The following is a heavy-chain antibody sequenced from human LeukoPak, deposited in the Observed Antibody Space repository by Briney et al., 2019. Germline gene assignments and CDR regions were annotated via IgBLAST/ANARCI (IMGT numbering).Heavy chain of an antibody. V-gene: IGHV3-7*01. D-gene: IGHD3-10*02. Sequence: GGSLRLSCAASGFTFSNSWMSWVRQAPGRGLEWVANIKEDGSEENYVDSVKGRFTISRDNAKNSLHLQMPGLTVDDTAVYYCAELGITIIGGVWGKGTTVTISS. CDR2: IKEDGSEE. CDR3: AELGITIIGGV. J-gene: IGHJ6*04. CDR1: GFTFSNSW.